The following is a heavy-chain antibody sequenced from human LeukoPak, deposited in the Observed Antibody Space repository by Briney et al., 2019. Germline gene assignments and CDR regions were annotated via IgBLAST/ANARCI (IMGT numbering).Heavy chain of an antibody. D-gene: IGHD7-27*01. CDR3: ARDRNWDTDY. Sequence: PGGSLRLSCAASGSTFSSYSMNWVRQAPGKGLEWVSSISSSSSYIYYADSVKGRFTISRDNAKNSLYLQMNSLRAEDTAVYHCARDRNWDTDYWGQGTLVTVSS. J-gene: IGHJ4*02. CDR1: GSTFSSYS. CDR2: ISSSSSYI. V-gene: IGHV3-21*01.